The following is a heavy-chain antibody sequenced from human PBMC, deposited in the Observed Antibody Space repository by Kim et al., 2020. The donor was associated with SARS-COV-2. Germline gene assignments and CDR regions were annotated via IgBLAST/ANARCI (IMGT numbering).Heavy chain of an antibody. CDR3: ARVAVAGDYFDY. D-gene: IGHD6-19*01. J-gene: IGHJ4*02. Sequence: GYSQEYQRRGTMTRNTARSTAYMELRRLRSEDTAVYYCARVAVAGDYFDYWGQGTLVTVSS. V-gene: IGHV1-8*01.